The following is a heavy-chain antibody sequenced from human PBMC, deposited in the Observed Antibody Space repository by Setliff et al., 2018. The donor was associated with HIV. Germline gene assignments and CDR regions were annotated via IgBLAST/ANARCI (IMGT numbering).Heavy chain of an antibody. V-gene: IGHV4-34*01. CDR3: ARGLGDYGSGSPYIYYYYMDV. CDR2: INHSGST. Sequence: NPSETLSLTCAVFGGSFTDIGGSFTDYYWIWIRQPPGKGLEWIGEINHSGSTHYNPSLKSRFTISVDTSKNQFSLKLSSVTAADTAVYYCARGLGDYGSGSPYIYYYYMDVWGEGTAVTVSS. J-gene: IGHJ6*03. D-gene: IGHD3-10*01. CDR1: GGSFTDIGGSFTDYY.